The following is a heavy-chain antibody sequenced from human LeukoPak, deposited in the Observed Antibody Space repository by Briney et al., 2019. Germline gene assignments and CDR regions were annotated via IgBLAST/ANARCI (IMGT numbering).Heavy chain of an antibody. CDR3: AKHFTPHRGSYGIDY. J-gene: IGHJ4*02. CDR1: GFTFSSYG. CDR2: IWYDGSNK. Sequence: GRSLRLSCAASGFTFSSYGMHWVRQAPGKGLEWVAVIWYDGSNKYYADSVKGRFTISRDNSKNTLYLQMNSLRAEDTAVYYCAKHFTPHRGSYGIDYWGQGTLVTVSS. V-gene: IGHV3-33*06. D-gene: IGHD1-26*01.